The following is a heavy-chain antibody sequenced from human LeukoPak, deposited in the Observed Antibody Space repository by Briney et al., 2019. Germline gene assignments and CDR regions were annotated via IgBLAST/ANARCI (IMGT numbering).Heavy chain of an antibody. Sequence: PSETLSLTCTVSGGSISSYYWSWIRQPPGKGLEWIGYIYYSGSTNYNPSLKSRVTISVDTSKNQFSLKLSSVTAADTAVYYCARGMVVTSSQGFDYWGQGTLVTVSS. J-gene: IGHJ4*02. V-gene: IGHV4-59*12. CDR3: ARGMVVTSSQGFDY. CDR2: IYYSGST. D-gene: IGHD4/OR15-4a*01. CDR1: GGSISSYY.